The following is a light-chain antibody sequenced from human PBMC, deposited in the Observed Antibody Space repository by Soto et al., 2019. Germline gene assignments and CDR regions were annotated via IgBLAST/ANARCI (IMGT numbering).Light chain of an antibody. V-gene: IGLV2-11*01. CDR3: CSYAGSYTWV. CDR1: SSDVGNYHY. CDR2: YVT. J-gene: IGLJ3*02. Sequence: QSALSQPRSVSGSPGQSVTISCTGTSSDVGNYHYVSWYQQHPDKAPKLMIHYVTKRPSGVPDRFSGSKSGNTASLTISGLQAEDEADYYCCSYAGSYTWVFGGGTKLTVL.